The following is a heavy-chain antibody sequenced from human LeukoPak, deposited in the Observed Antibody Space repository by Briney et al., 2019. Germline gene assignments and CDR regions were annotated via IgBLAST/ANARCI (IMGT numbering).Heavy chain of an antibody. J-gene: IGHJ3*02. Sequence: GGSLRLSCAAYGFAFADYAMRWVRQAPGKGLEWVSSISWNSGFIGYADSVKGRFTISRDNAKNSLYLQMNSLRAEDTAVYYCAREASGYSYGLDAFDIWGQGTMVTVSS. V-gene: IGHV3-9*01. CDR3: AREASGYSYGLDAFDI. D-gene: IGHD5-18*01. CDR1: GFAFADYA. CDR2: ISWNSGFI.